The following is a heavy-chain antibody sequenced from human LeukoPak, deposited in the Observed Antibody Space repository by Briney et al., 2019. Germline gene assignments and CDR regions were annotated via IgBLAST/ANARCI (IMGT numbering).Heavy chain of an antibody. CDR1: GFI. J-gene: IGHJ4*02. D-gene: IGHD2-15*01. CDR2: ISSDGNSK. V-gene: IGHV3-30*14. CDR3: TRDLNSGGSC. Sequence: GGSLRLSCAASGFIIHWVRQAPGKGLEWVAAISSDGNSKYYADSVKGRFTISRDNSKNTMYLQMNSLRAEDTAVYYCTRDLNSGGSCWGQGTLVIVSS.